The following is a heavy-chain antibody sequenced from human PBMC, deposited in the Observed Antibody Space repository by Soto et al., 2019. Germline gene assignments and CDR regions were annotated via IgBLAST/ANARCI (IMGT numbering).Heavy chain of an antibody. V-gene: IGHV1-69*01. Sequence: QVQRVQSGAEVKKPGSSVKVSCEASGGTFSSYAISWVRQAPGQGLECMGGISPILGTANYAQKFQGRVTIPEDEATSTAYMKLRSLRSEHKDVYYCARVNPVYSSGYYSHLDYWGQGTLVTVSS. D-gene: IGHD3-22*01. CDR2: ISPILGTA. CDR3: ARVNPVYSSGYYSHLDY. J-gene: IGHJ4*02. CDR1: GGTFSSYA.